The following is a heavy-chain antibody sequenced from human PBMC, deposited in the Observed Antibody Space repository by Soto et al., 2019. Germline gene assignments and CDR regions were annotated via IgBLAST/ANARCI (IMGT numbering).Heavy chain of an antibody. CDR1: GYTFTSYW. D-gene: IGHD6-13*01. CDR3: ARRIHSSSWYGSFDS. J-gene: IGHJ3*02. V-gene: IGHV5-51*01. CDR2: IYPGDSDT. Sequence: GESLKISCKGSGYTFTSYWIGWVRQMPGKGLEWMGIIYPGDSDTRYSPSFQGQVTISADKSISTAYLQWSSLKASDTAMYYCARRIHSSSWYGSFDSWGQGTMVTVAS.